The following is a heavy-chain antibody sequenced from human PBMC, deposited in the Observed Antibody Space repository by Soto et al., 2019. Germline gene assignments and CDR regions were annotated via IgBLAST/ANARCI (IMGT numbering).Heavy chain of an antibody. CDR2: ISAYSGNT. J-gene: IGHJ5*02. Sequence: QVHLVQSGAEVKKSGASVKVSCQTSGYSFTSYGVTWVRQAPGQGLEWMGWISAYSGNTNFARRFRGRLGMTTDTSTSTVYMELRSLTSDDTAVYYCVRHAGSYCTIASCDSSLGHNWFDPWGQGTLVTVSS. CDR3: VRHAGSYCTIASCDSSLGHNWFDP. D-gene: IGHD3-10*01. V-gene: IGHV1-18*01. CDR1: GYSFTSYG.